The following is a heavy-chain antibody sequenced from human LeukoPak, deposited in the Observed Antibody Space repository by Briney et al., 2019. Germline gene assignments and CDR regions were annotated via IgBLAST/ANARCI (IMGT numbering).Heavy chain of an antibody. D-gene: IGHD6-19*01. CDR3: ARVEGSSGWYYFDY. Sequence: ASVKVSCKVSGYTLTELSMHWVRQAPGKGLEWMGGFDPEDGETIYAQKFQGRVTMTEDTSTDTAYMELSRLRSDDTAVYYCARVEGSSGWYYFDYWGQGTLVTVSS. J-gene: IGHJ4*02. CDR1: GYTLTELS. V-gene: IGHV1-24*01. CDR2: FDPEDGET.